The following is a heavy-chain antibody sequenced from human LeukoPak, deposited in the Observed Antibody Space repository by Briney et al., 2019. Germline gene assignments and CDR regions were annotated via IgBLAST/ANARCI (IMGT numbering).Heavy chain of an antibody. CDR2: ISWNSGRI. CDR1: GFTFDDYG. Sequence: GRSLRLSCAASGFTFDDYGMHWVRQAPGKGLEWVSSISWNSGRIGYVDSVKGRFTISRDNAKNSLYLQMNSLRAEDTALYYCVKDYGYSSSWYDYWGQGTLVTVSS. D-gene: IGHD6-13*01. CDR3: VKDYGYSSSWYDY. J-gene: IGHJ4*02. V-gene: IGHV3-9*01.